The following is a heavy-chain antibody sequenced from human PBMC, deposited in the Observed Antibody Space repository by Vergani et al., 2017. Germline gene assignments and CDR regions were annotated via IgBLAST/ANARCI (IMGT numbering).Heavy chain of an antibody. CDR3: ARVPSYYDFWSGNYYYYYGMDV. D-gene: IGHD3-3*01. CDR1: GYTFTSYG. J-gene: IGHJ6*02. Sequence: QVQLVQSGAEVKTPGASVKVSCKASGYTFTSYGISWVRQAPGQGLEWMGWISAYNGNTNYAQKLQGRVTMTTDTSTSTAYMELRSLRSDDTAVYYCARVPSYYDFWSGNYYYYYGMDVWGQGTTVTVSS. CDR2: ISAYNGNT. V-gene: IGHV1-18*01.